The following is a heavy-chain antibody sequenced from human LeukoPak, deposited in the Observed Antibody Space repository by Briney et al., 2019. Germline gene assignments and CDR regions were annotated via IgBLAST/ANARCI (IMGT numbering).Heavy chain of an antibody. Sequence: GGSLRLSCAASGFTFRSYAMSWVRQAPGKGLEWVSAISGSGGSTYYADSVKGRFTISRDNSKTTLYLQMNSLRAEDTAVYYCAKQPIAAAGTYYFDYWGQGTLVTVSS. D-gene: IGHD6-13*01. CDR1: GFTFRSYA. V-gene: IGHV3-23*01. CDR2: ISGSGGST. CDR3: AKQPIAAAGTYYFDY. J-gene: IGHJ4*02.